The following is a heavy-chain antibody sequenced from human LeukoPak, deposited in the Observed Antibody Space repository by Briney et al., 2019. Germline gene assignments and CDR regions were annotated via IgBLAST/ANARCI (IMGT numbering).Heavy chain of an antibody. V-gene: IGHV4-4*02. J-gene: IGHJ4*02. Sequence: SETLSLTCAVSGGSISSNNWWSWVRQPPGKGLEWIGEIYHSGSANYNPSLKSRVTILVDKSKNQLSLILSSVTAADTATYYCARDVGARLPGYWGQGTLVTVSS. CDR2: IYHSGSA. CDR1: GGSISSNNW. D-gene: IGHD6-6*01. CDR3: ARDVGARLPGY.